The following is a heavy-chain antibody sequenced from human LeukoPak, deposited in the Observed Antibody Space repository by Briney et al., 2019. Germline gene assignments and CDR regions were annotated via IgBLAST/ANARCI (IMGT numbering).Heavy chain of an antibody. CDR3: ARDFYLDGYPYFEF. Sequence: SETLSLTCTVSGGSISSYYWSWIRQPPGKGLEWIGFIYYSGTTNYSPSLKSRVTILVDTSKNQFSLSLSSVTAADTAVYFCARDFYLDGYPYFEFWGQGTLVTVSS. CDR2: IYYSGTT. V-gene: IGHV4-59*01. D-gene: IGHD5-18*01. CDR1: GGSISSYY. J-gene: IGHJ4*02.